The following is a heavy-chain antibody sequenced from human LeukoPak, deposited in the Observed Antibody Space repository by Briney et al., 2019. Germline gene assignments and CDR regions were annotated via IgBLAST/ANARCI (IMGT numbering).Heavy chain of an antibody. CDR2: IWYDGSNK. CDR3: ASNPDGGAFDI. V-gene: IGHV3-33*01. J-gene: IGHJ3*02. D-gene: IGHD1-14*01. Sequence: PGGSLRLSCAASGFTFSSYGMHWVRQAPGKGLEWVAVIWYDGSNKYYADSVKGRFTISRDNSKDTLYLQMNSLRAEDTAVYYCASNPDGGAFDIWGQGTMVTVSS. CDR1: GFTFSSYG.